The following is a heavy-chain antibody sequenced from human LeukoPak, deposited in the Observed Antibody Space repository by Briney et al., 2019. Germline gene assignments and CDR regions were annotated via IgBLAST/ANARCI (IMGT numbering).Heavy chain of an antibody. CDR1: GFTFSSYA. CDR2: ISGSGGCT. CDR3: AKDRGEGSWFDP. Sequence: GGSLRLSCAASGFTFSSYAMSWVRQAPGKGLEWVSVISGSGGCTYYADSVKGRFTISRDNSKNTLYLQMNSLRAEDTAVYYCAKDRGEGSWFDPWGQGTLVTVSS. V-gene: IGHV3-23*01. J-gene: IGHJ5*02. D-gene: IGHD3-3*01.